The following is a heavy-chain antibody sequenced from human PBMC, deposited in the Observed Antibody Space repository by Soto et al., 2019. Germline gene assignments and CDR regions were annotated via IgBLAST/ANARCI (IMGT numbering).Heavy chain of an antibody. CDR1: GFTFSTYW. V-gene: IGHV3-7*05. CDR3: ARGGCGAGSCHTPVEYYGLDV. CDR2: IKQDGTEK. J-gene: IGHJ6*02. D-gene: IGHD2-15*01. Sequence: EVQLVESGGGLVQPGGSLSLSCSASGFTFSTYWITWVRQAPGKGLEWVANIKQDGTEKYYVDCVRGRFTVSRDNAKNALYLQMNNLRAEDTAMYYCARGGCGAGSCHTPVEYYGLDVWGQGTTVTVSS.